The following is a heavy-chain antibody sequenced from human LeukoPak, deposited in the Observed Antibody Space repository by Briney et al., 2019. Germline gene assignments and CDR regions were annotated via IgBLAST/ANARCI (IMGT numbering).Heavy chain of an antibody. J-gene: IGHJ4*02. D-gene: IGHD6-19*01. CDR1: GFTFSSYS. CDR3: ARARVSSGWYYDY. V-gene: IGHV3-21*01. Sequence: GGSLRLSGAASGFTFSSYSMNWVPQAPGMELKWVSSISGSTSYIYYADSVKGRFTISRDNAKNSLYLQMNSLRAEDTAVYYCARARVSSGWYYDYWGQGTLVTVSS. CDR2: ISGSTSYI.